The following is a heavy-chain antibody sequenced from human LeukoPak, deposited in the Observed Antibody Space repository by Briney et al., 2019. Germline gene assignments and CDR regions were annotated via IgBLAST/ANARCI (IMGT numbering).Heavy chain of an antibody. CDR1: GYTFTGYY. D-gene: IGHD6-19*01. Sequence: GASVKVSCKASGYTFTGYYMHWVRQAPGQGLEWMGWINPNSGGTNYAQKFHGRVTMTTDTSISTAYMELSRLRSDDTAVYYCARDLPAVAGFDYWGQGTLVTVSS. CDR3: ARDLPAVAGFDY. J-gene: IGHJ4*02. V-gene: IGHV1-2*02. CDR2: INPNSGGT.